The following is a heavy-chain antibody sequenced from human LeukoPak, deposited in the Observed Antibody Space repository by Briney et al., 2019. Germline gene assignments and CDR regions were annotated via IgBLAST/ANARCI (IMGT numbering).Heavy chain of an antibody. J-gene: IGHJ3*02. CDR2: ISSSSIYI. D-gene: IGHD5-24*01. Sequence: GGSLRLSCAASGVTFSNYRMNWVRQAPGKGLEWVSSISSSSIYIYYADSLKGRFTISRDNAKNSLYLQMNSLRAEDTAVYYCPRGRDGYNLVDAFDIWGQGIMVTVSS. V-gene: IGHV3-21*01. CDR1: GVTFSNYR. CDR3: PRGRDGYNLVDAFDI.